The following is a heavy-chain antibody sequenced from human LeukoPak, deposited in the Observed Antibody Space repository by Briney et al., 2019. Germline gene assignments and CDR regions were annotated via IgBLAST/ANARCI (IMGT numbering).Heavy chain of an antibody. D-gene: IGHD3-22*01. J-gene: IGHJ3*02. CDR1: GFTFSDYY. V-gene: IGHV3-11*05. CDR2: ISTTSSYT. Sequence: GGSLRLSCAASGFTFSDYYMAWIRQPPGKGLEWVSYISTTSSYTNYADSVKGRFTISRDNAKNSLYLQMNSLRAEDTAVYYCARDGIGVIKAFDIWGQGTMVTVSS. CDR3: ARDGIGVIKAFDI.